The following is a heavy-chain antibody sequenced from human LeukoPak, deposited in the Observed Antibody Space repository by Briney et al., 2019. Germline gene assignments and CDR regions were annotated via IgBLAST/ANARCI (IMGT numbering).Heavy chain of an antibody. J-gene: IGHJ6*02. V-gene: IGHV3-30*18. Sequence: GGSLRLSCAASGFTFSSYGMHWVRQAPGKGLEWVAVISYDGSNKYYADSVKGRFTISRDNSKNTLYLQMNSLRAEDTAVYYCAKVSPPLRFYYGMDVWGQGTTVTVSS. CDR2: ISYDGSNK. CDR1: GFTFSSYG. CDR3: AKVSPPLRFYYGMDV.